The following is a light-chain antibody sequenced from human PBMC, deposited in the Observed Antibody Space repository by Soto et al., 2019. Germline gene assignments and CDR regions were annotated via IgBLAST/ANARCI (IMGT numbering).Light chain of an antibody. V-gene: IGLV2-8*01. CDR3: SSYAGSNIVV. CDR1: SSDVGGYNF. CDR2: EVS. J-gene: IGLJ2*01. Sequence: QSALTQPPSASGSPGQSVTISCTGTSSDVGGYNFVSWYQQHPGKAPKLMIYEVSERPSGVPDRFSGSKSGNTASLTVSGLQAXXEADYYCSSYAGSNIVVFGGGTKLT.